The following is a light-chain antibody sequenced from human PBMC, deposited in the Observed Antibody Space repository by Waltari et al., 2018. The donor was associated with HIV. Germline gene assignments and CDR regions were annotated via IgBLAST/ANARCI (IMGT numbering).Light chain of an antibody. J-gene: IGLJ2*01. Sequence: QSVLTQPPSASGAPGQRVTISCPGSSSNLRAGYDVHWYQHFPGTAPKLLIFGDSNGPSGVPDRFSGFKSGTSASLAITGLQAEDEADYYCQSYDTGLVFGGGTKLTVL. CDR1: SSNLRAGYD. CDR2: GDS. CDR3: QSYDTGLV. V-gene: IGLV1-40*01.